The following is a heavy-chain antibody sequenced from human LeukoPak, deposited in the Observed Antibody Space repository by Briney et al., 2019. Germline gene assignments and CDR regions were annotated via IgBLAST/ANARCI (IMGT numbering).Heavy chain of an antibody. CDR2: INHSGST. J-gene: IGHJ6*03. D-gene: IGHD3-10*01. V-gene: IGHV4-34*01. CDR3: ARGRAYYYGSGSRFYYMDV. Sequence: SETLSLTCAVYGGSFSGYYWSWIRQPPGKGLEWIGEINHSGSTNYNPSLKSRVTISVDTSKNQFSLKLTSVTAADTTVYYCARGRAYYYGSGSRFYYMDVWVKGTTVTVSS. CDR1: GGSFSGYY.